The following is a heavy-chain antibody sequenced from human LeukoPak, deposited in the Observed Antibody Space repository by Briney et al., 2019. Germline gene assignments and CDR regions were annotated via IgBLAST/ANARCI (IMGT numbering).Heavy chain of an antibody. CDR3: ARRSSGWYMLDY. D-gene: IGHD6-19*01. CDR1: RFTFDDYG. Sequence: PGGSLRLSCAASRFTFDDYGMSWVRQAPGKGLEWVSGINWNGGSTGYADSVKGRFTISRDNAKNSLYLQMNSLRAEDTALYYCARRSSGWYMLDYWGQGTLVTVSS. V-gene: IGHV3-20*04. CDR2: INWNGGST. J-gene: IGHJ4*02.